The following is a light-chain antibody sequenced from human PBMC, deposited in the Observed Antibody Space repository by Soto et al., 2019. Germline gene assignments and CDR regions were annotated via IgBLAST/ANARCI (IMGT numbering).Light chain of an antibody. V-gene: IGLV2-23*02. J-gene: IGLJ1*01. CDR2: EVS. Sequence: QSALPQPASVSGSPGQSITISCTGTSSDVGLYNLVSWYQHHPGKAPKLMIHEVSKRPSGVSSRFSGSKFGNTASLTISGLQAEDEADYYCCSYAGGSTYVFGTGTKLTVL. CDR3: CSYAGGSTYV. CDR1: SSDVGLYNL.